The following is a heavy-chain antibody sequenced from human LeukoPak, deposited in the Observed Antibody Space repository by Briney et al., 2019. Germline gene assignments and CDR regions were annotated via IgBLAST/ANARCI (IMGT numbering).Heavy chain of an antibody. J-gene: IGHJ4*02. CDR3: ARGPGPGLYYQVDY. CDR1: GGTFSSYA. D-gene: IGHD1-26*01. V-gene: IGHV1-69*05. CDR2: IIPIFGTA. Sequence: GASVKVSCKASGGTFSSYAISWVRQAPGQGLEWMGRIIPIFGTANYAQKFQGRVTITTDESTSTAYMELSSLRSEDTAVYYCARGPGPGLYYQVDYWGQGTLVTVSS.